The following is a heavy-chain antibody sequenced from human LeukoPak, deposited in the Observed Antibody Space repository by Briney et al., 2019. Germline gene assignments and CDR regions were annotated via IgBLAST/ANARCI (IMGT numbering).Heavy chain of an antibody. CDR2: IYPIDSDT. V-gene: IGHV5-51*01. CDR3: ATAVAGTDDAFDI. Sequence: GESLKISCKGSGYSFTSYWIGWVRQMPGKGLEWMGIIYPIDSDTRYSPSFQGQVTISADKSISTAYLQWSSLKASDTAMYYCATAVAGTDDAFDIWGQGTMVTVSS. J-gene: IGHJ3*02. CDR1: GYSFTSYW. D-gene: IGHD6-19*01.